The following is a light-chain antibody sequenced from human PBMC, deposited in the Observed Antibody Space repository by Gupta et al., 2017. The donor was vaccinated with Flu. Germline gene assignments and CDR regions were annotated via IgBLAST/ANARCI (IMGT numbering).Light chain of an antibody. V-gene: IGLV4-69*02. CDR3: QTWGTGMVV. J-gene: IGLJ2*01. CDR2: FNSHGSH. Sequence: QPDKGPHYLMKFNSHGSHSKGDGIPGRFSCSSSGAERYLTISSLQSEDDAYYYCQTWGTGMVVFGGGTKVTVL.